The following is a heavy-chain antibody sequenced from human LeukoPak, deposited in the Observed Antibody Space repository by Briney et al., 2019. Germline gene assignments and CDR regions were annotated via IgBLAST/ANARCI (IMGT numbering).Heavy chain of an antibody. CDR3: ARYCSSTSCYSDY. D-gene: IGHD2-2*01. CDR1: GYTFTGYY. V-gene: IGHV1-2*06. Sequence: GSVKVSCKASGYTFTGYYMHWVRQAPGQGLEYMGRINPISGGTVYAQKFQGRVTMTRDTSITTAYMELTRLTSDDTAVYYCARYCSSTSCYSDYCGQGTLVTVSS. J-gene: IGHJ4*02. CDR2: INPISGGT.